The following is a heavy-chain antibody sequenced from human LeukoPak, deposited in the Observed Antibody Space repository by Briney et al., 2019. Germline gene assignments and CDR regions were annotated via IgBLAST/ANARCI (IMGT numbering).Heavy chain of an antibody. CDR1: GFTFSSYA. Sequence: PGGSLRLSCAASGFTFSSYAMSWVRQAPGKGLEWVSAISGSGGSTYYADSVKGRFTISRDNAKNTLYLQMNSLRAEDKAVYYCAKDLVPTTPYYYYDMDVWGKGTTVTVSS. D-gene: IGHD2-8*01. J-gene: IGHJ6*03. V-gene: IGHV3-23*01. CDR2: ISGSGGST. CDR3: AKDLVPTTPYYYYDMDV.